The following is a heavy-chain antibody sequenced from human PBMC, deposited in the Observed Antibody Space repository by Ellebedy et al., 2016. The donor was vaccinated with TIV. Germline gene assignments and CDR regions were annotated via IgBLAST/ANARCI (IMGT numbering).Heavy chain of an antibody. CDR1: GFTFSDYQ. V-gene: IGHV3-11*06. D-gene: IGHD6-19*01. CDR3: ARDFEYSSGWNGNTFDI. Sequence: PGGSLRLSCAASGFTFSDYQMSWIRQAPGKGPEWLSCISSSTGYTNYADSVKGRFIIYRDNARKSLYLQMNSLRAEETAVYYCARDFEYSSGWNGNTFDIWGQGTMVTVSS. CDR2: ISSSTGYT. J-gene: IGHJ3*02.